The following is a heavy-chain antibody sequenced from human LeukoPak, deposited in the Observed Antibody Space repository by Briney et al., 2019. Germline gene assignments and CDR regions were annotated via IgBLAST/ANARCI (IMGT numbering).Heavy chain of an antibody. CDR2: IYYSGST. Sequence: SETLSLTCTISGGSISSSSYYWGWIRQPPGKGLEWIGSIYYSGSTYYNPSLKSRVTISVDTSKNQFSLKLSSVTAADTAVYYCARHRWYHLLYSFDYWGQGTLVTVSS. D-gene: IGHD2-2*02. CDR3: ARHRWYHLLYSFDY. J-gene: IGHJ4*02. V-gene: IGHV4-39*01. CDR1: GGSISSSSYY.